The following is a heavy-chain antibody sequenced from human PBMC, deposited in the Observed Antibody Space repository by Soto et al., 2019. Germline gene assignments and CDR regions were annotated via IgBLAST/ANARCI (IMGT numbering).Heavy chain of an antibody. CDR1: GHTFSGYY. V-gene: IGHV1-2*04. D-gene: IGHD3-10*01. CDR2: IDPSSGGT. J-gene: IGHJ4*02. CDR3: ARGDPNVRWLHYYFDS. Sequence: GASVKVSCKASGHTFSGYYIHWVRQAPGQGLEWMGWIDPSSGGTNYAQKFQDWVTLTRDASVSTAYMDLSRLKFDDTAVYYCARGDPNVRWLHYYFDSWGQGTLVTVSS.